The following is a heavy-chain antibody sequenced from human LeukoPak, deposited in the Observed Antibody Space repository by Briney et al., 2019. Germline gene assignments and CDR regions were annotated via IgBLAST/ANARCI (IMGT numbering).Heavy chain of an antibody. CDR3: ARPDRLTTVTLMVI. V-gene: IGHV1-69*01. CDR2: IIPIFGTA. Sequence: SVKVSCKASGGTFSSYAISWVRQAPGQGLEWMGGIIPIFGTANYAQKFQGRVTITADEFPSTAYMELSSLRSEDTAVYYCARPDRLTTVTLMVIWGQGTMVTVSS. CDR1: GGTFSSYA. J-gene: IGHJ3*02. D-gene: IGHD4-17*01.